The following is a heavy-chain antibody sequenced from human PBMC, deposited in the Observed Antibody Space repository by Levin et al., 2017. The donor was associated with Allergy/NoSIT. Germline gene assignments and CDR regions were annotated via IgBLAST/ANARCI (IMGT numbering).Heavy chain of an antibody. Sequence: GGSLRLSCAASGFTFDDYAMHWVRHVPGKGLEWVSGISWNGGSIAYADSVEGRFTVSRDNAKNSLYLQMKSLRVEDTALYYCAKDFDNGGKKGDAFDIWGQGTRVTVSS. CDR2: ISWNGGSI. V-gene: IGHV3-9*01. D-gene: IGHD4-23*01. CDR3: AKDFDNGGKKGDAFDI. CDR1: GFTFDDYA. J-gene: IGHJ3*02.